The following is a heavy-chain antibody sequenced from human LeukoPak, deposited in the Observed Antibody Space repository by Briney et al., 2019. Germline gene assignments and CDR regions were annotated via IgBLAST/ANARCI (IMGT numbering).Heavy chain of an antibody. Sequence: VASVKVSCKASGGTFSSYAISWVRQAPGQGLEWMGGIIPIFGTANYAQKFQGRVTITADKSTSTAYMELSSLRSEDTAVYYCARGCSSTSCYPNYWGQGTLVTVSS. CDR2: IIPIFGTA. CDR3: ARGCSSTSCYPNY. V-gene: IGHV1-69*06. CDR1: GGTFSSYA. D-gene: IGHD2-2*01. J-gene: IGHJ4*02.